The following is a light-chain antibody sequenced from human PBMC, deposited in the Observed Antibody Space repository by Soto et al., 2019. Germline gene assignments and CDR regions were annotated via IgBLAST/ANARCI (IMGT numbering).Light chain of an antibody. CDR2: GAS. Sequence: DIQMTQSPSSVSASVGDRVTITCRASQGVGSWLAWYQQKPGKAPNLLIYGASNLHSGVPSRFSGSGSGTEFTLPISSLQPEDFATYFCQQTNSFPFTFCQGTRLDIK. CDR3: QQTNSFPFT. CDR1: QGVGSW. J-gene: IGKJ2*01. V-gene: IGKV1-12*01.